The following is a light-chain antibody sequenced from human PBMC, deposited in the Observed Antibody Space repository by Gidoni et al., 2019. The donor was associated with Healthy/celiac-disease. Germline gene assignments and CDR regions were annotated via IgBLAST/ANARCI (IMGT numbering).Light chain of an antibody. V-gene: IGKV2-28*01. CDR1: QSLLHSNGYNY. CDR2: LGS. CDR3: MQALQTPRT. J-gene: IGKJ3*01. Sequence: DMVMTQSPLSLPVTPGEPASISCRSSQSLLHSNGYNYLDWYLQKPGQSPQLLIYLGSNRASGVPDRFSGSGSGTDFTLKISRVEAEDVGVYYCMQALQTPRTFGPXTKVDIK.